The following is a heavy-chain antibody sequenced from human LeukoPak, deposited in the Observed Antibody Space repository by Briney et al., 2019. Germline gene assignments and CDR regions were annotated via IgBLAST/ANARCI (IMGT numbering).Heavy chain of an antibody. D-gene: IGHD6-19*01. V-gene: IGHV3-23*01. CDR1: GFTFSSYA. CDR3: AKFPPASIAVAGLFFDY. J-gene: IGHJ4*02. Sequence: GGSLRLSCAASGFTFSSYAVSWVRQAPGKGLEWVSAISGSGGSTYYADSVKGRFTISRDNSKNTLYLQMNSLRAEDTAVYYCAKFPPASIAVAGLFFDYWGQGTLVTVSS. CDR2: ISGSGGST.